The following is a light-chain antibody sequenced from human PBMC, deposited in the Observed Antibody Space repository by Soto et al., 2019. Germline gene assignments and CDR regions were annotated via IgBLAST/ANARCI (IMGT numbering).Light chain of an antibody. CDR1: QSVTSTY. CDR3: HHYAST. V-gene: IGKV3-20*01. J-gene: IGKJ1*01. CDR2: GAS. Sequence: VLTQSPGTLSLSPGERATLSCRASQSVTSTYLAWYQQKPGQAPRLLIYGASSRATGVPDRFSGSGSGTDFTLTISRLEPEDCAVYFCHHYASTFGQGKKVEIK.